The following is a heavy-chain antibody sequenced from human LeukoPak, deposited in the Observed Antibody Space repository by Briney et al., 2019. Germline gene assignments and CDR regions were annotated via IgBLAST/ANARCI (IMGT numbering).Heavy chain of an antibody. Sequence: PGGSLRLSCAASGFTFSSYWMSWVRQAPGKGLEWVANIKKDGSEKKYVDSVKGRFTISRDNAENLLYLEMNSLRAEDTAVYYCAREGGNGWYSGWFDPWGQGILVTVSS. D-gene: IGHD6-19*01. V-gene: IGHV3-7*01. CDR1: GFTFSSYW. CDR3: AREGGNGWYSGWFDP. CDR2: IKKDGSEK. J-gene: IGHJ5*02.